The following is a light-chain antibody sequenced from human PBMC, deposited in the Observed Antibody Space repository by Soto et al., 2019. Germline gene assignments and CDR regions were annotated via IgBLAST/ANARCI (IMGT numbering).Light chain of an antibody. CDR2: DAS. CDR3: QQRANLVT. V-gene: IGKV3-11*01. CDR1: QSVTSY. J-gene: IGKJ4*01. Sequence: EIVLTQSPATLSLSPGERVTLSCRASQSVTSYLAWYQHKPGQAPRLLIYDASNRATGIPARFSGTVSGTAFTLTISSLEPEDSAVYYCQQRANLVTFGGGTTVEIK.